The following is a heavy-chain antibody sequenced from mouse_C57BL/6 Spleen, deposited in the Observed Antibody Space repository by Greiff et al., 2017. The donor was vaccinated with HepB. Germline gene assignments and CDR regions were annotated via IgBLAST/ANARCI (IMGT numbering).Heavy chain of an antibody. Sequence: EVKLVESEGGLVQPGSSMKLSCTASGFTFSDYYMAWVRQVPEKGLEWVANINYDGSSTYYLDSLKSRFIISRDNAKNILYLQMSSLKSEDTATYYCARDPRTGTGAMDYWGQGTSVTVSS. J-gene: IGHJ4*01. V-gene: IGHV5-16*01. D-gene: IGHD4-1*01. CDR1: GFTFSDYY. CDR3: ARDPRTGTGAMDY. CDR2: INYDGSST.